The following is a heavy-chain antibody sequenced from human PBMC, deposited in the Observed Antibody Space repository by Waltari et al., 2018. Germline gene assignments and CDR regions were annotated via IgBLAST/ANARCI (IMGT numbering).Heavy chain of an antibody. D-gene: IGHD3-22*01. CDR1: GGTFSSYA. Sequence: QVQLVQSGAEVKKPGSSVKVSCKASGGTFSSYAISWVRQAPGQGLEWMGGIIPIFGTANYAQKFQGRVTITADESTSTAYMELSSLRSEDTAVYYCARGVSGYYNYYYYYMDVWGKGTTVTVSS. CDR2: IIPIFGTA. V-gene: IGHV1-69*13. J-gene: IGHJ6*03. CDR3: ARGVSGYYNYYYYYMDV.